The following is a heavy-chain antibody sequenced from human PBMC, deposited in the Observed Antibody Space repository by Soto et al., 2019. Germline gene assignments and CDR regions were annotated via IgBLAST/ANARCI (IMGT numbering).Heavy chain of an antibody. CDR1: GGSISSYY. D-gene: IGHD3-10*01. Sequence: QVQLQESGPGLVKPSETLSLTCTVSGGSISSYYWSWIRQPPGKGLEWIGYIYYSGSTNYNPSLKSRVTISVDTSKNQFSLKLSSVTAADPAVYYCARSTIIWFGETYYYYMDVWGKGTTVTVSS. CDR2: IYYSGST. V-gene: IGHV4-59*08. J-gene: IGHJ6*03. CDR3: ARSTIIWFGETYYYYMDV.